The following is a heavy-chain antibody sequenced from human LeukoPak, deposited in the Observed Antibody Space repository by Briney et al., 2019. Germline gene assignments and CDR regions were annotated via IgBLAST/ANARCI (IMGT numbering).Heavy chain of an antibody. CDR1: GFTFSSYG. CDR2: ISYDGSNK. D-gene: IGHD2-8*01. J-gene: IGHJ6*03. CDR3: AKDGPYYCTNGVCYSYYYMDV. Sequence: GRSLRLSCAASGFTFSSYGMHWVRQAPGKGLEWVAVISYDGSNKYYADSVKGRFTISRDNSKNTLYLQMNSLRAEDTAVYYCAKDGPYYCTNGVCYSYYYMDVWGKGTTVTVSS. V-gene: IGHV3-30*18.